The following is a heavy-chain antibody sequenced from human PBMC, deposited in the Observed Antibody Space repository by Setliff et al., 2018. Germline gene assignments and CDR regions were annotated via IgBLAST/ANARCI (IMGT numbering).Heavy chain of an antibody. CDR3: ARDSREYYFDY. V-gene: IGHV2-5*02. J-gene: IGHJ4*02. Sequence: SGPTLVNPTQTLTLTCNFSGFSLSTGGMGVGWIRQPPGKALEWLALVYWDDDKRYNSSLKNRLTIAKDISKSQVVLTMTNMDPADTGTYYCARDSREYYFDYWGQGILVTVSS. CDR2: VYWDDDK. D-gene: IGHD3-22*01. CDR1: GFSLSTGGMG.